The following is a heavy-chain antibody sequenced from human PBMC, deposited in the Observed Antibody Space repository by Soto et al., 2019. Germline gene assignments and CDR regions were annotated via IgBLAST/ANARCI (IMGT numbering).Heavy chain of an antibody. CDR1: GGSIIGIGLH. D-gene: IGHD4-17*01. CDR2: IYYGGTA. J-gene: IGHJ5*02. Sequence: QLQLQESGPGLVKPSETLSLTCTVSGGSIIGIGLHCGWLRQPPGRGVEWVGSIYYGGTANDSPPRMRRLAIDVDTSKHQFSRRLRSETAADSALYYGGTRSGDYVGWFDPWGQGTRVTVSS. V-gene: IGHV4-39*01. CDR3: GTRSGDYVGWFDP.